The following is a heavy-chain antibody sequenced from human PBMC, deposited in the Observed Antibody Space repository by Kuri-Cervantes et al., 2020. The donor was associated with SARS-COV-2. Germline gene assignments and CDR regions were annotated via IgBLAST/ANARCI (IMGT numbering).Heavy chain of an antibody. J-gene: IGHJ3*02. Sequence: SETLSLTCAVSGYSISSGYYWGWIRQPPGKGLEWIGIIYHRGSSYYNPSLRSRVTVSVDTSKNQSSLKLSSVTAADTAVYYCARRGAGSSSAAFDIWGQGTMVTVSS. CDR2: IYHRGSS. CDR3: ARRGAGSSSAAFDI. CDR1: GYSISSGYY. D-gene: IGHD6-6*01. V-gene: IGHV4-38-2*01.